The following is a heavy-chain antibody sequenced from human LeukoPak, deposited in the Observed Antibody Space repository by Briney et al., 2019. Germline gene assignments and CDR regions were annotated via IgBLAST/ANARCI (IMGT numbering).Heavy chain of an antibody. V-gene: IGHV1-69*05. D-gene: IGHD6-13*01. CDR3: ARARDYSSSWYYMDV. Sequence: SVKVSCKASGGTFSSSAISWVRQAPGQGLEWMGGIIPIFGTANYAQKFQGRVTITTDESTSTAYMELSSLRSEDTAVYYCARARDYSSSWYYMDVWGKGTTVTVSS. J-gene: IGHJ6*03. CDR1: GGTFSSSA. CDR2: IIPIFGTA.